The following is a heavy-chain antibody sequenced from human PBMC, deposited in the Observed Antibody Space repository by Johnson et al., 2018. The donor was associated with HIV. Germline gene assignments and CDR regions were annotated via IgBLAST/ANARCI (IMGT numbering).Heavy chain of an antibody. V-gene: IGHV3-20*04. D-gene: IGHD6-6*01. J-gene: IGHJ3*02. CDR2: IHWNGGSP. CDR3: AKVLGYSSSSRDAFDI. CDR1: GFTFSNAW. Sequence: VQLVESGGGLVKPGGSLRLSCAGSGFTFSNAWTTWVRQAPGKGLEWVSGIHWNGGSPGYADSVKGRFTISRDNAKNSLYLQMNSLRAEDTALYYCAKVLGYSSSSRDAFDIWGQGTMVTVSS.